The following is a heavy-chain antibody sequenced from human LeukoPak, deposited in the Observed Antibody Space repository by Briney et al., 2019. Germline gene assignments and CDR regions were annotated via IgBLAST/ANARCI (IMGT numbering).Heavy chain of an antibody. V-gene: IGHV3-64*01. Sequence: GGSLRLSRAASGFTFSSYAMHWVRQAPGKGLEYVSAISSNGGSTYYANSVKGRFTISRDNSKNTLYLQMGSLRAEDMAVYYCARSGWPTSGWFDPWGQGTLVTVSS. CDR1: GFTFSSYA. CDR3: ARSGWPTSGWFDP. D-gene: IGHD6-19*01. CDR2: ISSNGGST. J-gene: IGHJ5*02.